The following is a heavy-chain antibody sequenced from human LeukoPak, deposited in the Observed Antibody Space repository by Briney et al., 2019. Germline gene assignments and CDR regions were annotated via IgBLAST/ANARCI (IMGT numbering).Heavy chain of an antibody. D-gene: IGHD2-8*01. CDR3: ARLLVYNSGGEAFDY. J-gene: IGHJ4*02. V-gene: IGHV3-23*01. CDR2: INASGDSS. Sequence: GGSLRLSCAASEFTFSSYAMTWVRQAPGKGLEWVSTINASGDSSDYADFVKGRFTISRDNSKNTLYLQMNSLRAEDTAVYYFARLLVYNSGGEAFDYGAREPWSPSPQ. CDR1: EFTFSSYA.